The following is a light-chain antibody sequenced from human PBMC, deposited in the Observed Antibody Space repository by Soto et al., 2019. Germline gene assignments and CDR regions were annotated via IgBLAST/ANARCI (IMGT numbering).Light chain of an antibody. V-gene: IGLV2-14*01. Sequence: QSVLTQPASVSASPGQSITISCTGTWRDVGGYDSVSWYQQHPGQAPKLLIYEVSSRPSGVSHRFSGSKSGNTASLTISVLQAEDDGHYYCSSYTGSTTVEFGGGTKVTVL. CDR3: SSYTGSTTVE. CDR1: WRDVGGYDS. J-gene: IGLJ3*02. CDR2: EVS.